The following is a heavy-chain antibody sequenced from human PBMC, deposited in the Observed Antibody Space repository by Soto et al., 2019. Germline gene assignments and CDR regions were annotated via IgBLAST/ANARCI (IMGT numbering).Heavy chain of an antibody. J-gene: IGHJ4*02. CDR2: IYPGDSDT. Sequence: GESLKISCKVSVYSFTSYWNGWGRQMPGKGLEWMGIIYPGDSDTRYSPSFQGQVTISADKSISTAYLQWSSLKASDTAMYYCARHMLNYYDSSGYSDYWGQGTLVTV. V-gene: IGHV5-51*01. CDR1: VYSFTSYW. CDR3: ARHMLNYYDSSGYSDY. D-gene: IGHD3-22*01.